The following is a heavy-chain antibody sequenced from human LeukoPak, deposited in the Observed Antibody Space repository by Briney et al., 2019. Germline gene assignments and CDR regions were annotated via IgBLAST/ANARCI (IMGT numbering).Heavy chain of an antibody. Sequence: PSETLPLTCTVSGGSISSYYWGWIRQPAGKGLEWIGRIYASGSTNYNPSLKSRVTMSVDTSKSQFSLKLISVTAADTAVYYCARDPRGIVGANHNWFDPWGQGTLVTVSS. D-gene: IGHD1-26*01. CDR3: ARDPRGIVGANHNWFDP. V-gene: IGHV4-4*07. CDR2: IYASGST. CDR1: GGSISSYY. J-gene: IGHJ5*02.